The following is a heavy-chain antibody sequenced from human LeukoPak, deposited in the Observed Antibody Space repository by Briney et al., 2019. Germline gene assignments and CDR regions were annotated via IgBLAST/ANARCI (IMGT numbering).Heavy chain of an antibody. CDR1: GGAFSGYY. V-gene: IGHV4-34*01. D-gene: IGHD2-2*01. CDR3: ARQDIVVVPAAKRRYYFDY. CDR2: INHSGST. Sequence: PSETLSLTCAVYGGAFSGYYWSWIRQPPGKGLEWIGEINHSGSTNYNPSLKSRVTISVDTSKNQFSLKLSSVTAADTAVYYCARQDIVVVPAAKRRYYFDYWGQGTLVTVSS. J-gene: IGHJ4*02.